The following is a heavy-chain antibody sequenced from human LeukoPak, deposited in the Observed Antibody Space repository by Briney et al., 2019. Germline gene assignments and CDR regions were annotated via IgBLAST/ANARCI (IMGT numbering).Heavy chain of an antibody. CDR3: ARVILGANDAFDI. V-gene: IGHV3-30*02. D-gene: IGHD1-26*01. CDR2: IRYVGINK. J-gene: IGHJ3*02. CDR1: GFTFSSYA. Sequence: GGSLRLSCAASGFTFSSYAMSWVRQAPGKGLEWVSFIRYVGINKYYADSVKGRFTISRDNSKNTLYLQMNSLRPEDTAVYFCARVILGANDAFDIWGQGTMVTVSS.